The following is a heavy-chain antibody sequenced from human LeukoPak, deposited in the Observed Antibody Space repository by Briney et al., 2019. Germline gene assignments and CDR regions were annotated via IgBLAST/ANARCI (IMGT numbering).Heavy chain of an antibody. CDR2: ISYDGSNK. V-gene: IGHV3-30-3*01. J-gene: IGHJ3*02. D-gene: IGHD2-15*01. CDR1: GFTFSSYA. Sequence: GGSLRLSCAASGFTFSSYAMHWVRQAPGKGLEWVAVISYDGSNKYYADSVKGRFTISRDNSKNTLYLQMNGLRAEDTAVYYCARSCSGGSCYFSAFDIWGQGTMVTVSS. CDR3: ARSCSGGSCYFSAFDI.